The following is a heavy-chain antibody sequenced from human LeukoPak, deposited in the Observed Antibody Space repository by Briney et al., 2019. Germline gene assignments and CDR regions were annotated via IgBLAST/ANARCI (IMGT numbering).Heavy chain of an antibody. Sequence: PGGSLRLSCAASGFTFSSYWMHWVRQVPGKGLVWVARINSDGRSTSYAESLKGRFTISRDNAKNTLYLQMNSLRADDTAVYYCARRKDNSGDYGAFDIWGQGTMVTVSS. J-gene: IGHJ3*02. CDR2: INSDGRST. V-gene: IGHV3-74*01. CDR1: GFTFSSYW. D-gene: IGHD5-12*01. CDR3: ARRKDNSGDYGAFDI.